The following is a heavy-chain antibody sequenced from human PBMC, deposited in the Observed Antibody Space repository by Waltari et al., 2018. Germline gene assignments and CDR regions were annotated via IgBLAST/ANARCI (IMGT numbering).Heavy chain of an antibody. CDR2: INHSGST. CDR3: ARRRGIFGVVIPPPNAFDI. V-gene: IGHV4-34*01. Sequence: QVQLQQWGAGLLKPSETLSLTCAVYGGSFSGYYWSWIRQPPGKGLEWIGEINHSGSTNYNPSLKSRVTTSVDTSKNQFSLKLSSVTAADTAVYYCARRRGIFGVVIPPPNAFDIWGQGTMVTVSS. D-gene: IGHD3-3*01. CDR1: GGSFSGYY. J-gene: IGHJ3*02.